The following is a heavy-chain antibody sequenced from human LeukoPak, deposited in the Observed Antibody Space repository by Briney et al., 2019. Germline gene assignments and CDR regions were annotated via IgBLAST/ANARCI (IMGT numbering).Heavy chain of an antibody. CDR1: GYTFINYY. CDR3: AREIGPRQLHLWGSAFDY. V-gene: IGHV1-46*01. Sequence: ASVKVSCKASGYTFINYYMHWVRQAPGQGLEWMGLISSSGGTTSYAQNFQGRVTMTRDTSTSTVYMELSSLRSEDTAVYYCAREIGPRQLHLWGSAFDYWGQGTLVTVSS. CDR2: ISSSGGTT. D-gene: IGHD5-18*01. J-gene: IGHJ4*02.